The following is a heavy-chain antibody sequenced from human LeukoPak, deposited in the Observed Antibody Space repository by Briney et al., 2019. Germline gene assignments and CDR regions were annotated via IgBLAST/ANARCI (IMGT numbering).Heavy chain of an antibody. D-gene: IGHD1-26*01. CDR3: ARDRDFGVGAYRDY. J-gene: IGHJ4*02. Sequence: SETLSLTCTVSGGSISSYYWSWIRQPPGKGLEWIGYIYYSGTTNYNPSLKSRVTISVDTSKNQFSLKLSSVTAADTAVYYCARDRDFGVGAYRDYWGQGTLVTVSS. CDR1: GGSISSYY. CDR2: IYYSGTT. V-gene: IGHV4-59*01.